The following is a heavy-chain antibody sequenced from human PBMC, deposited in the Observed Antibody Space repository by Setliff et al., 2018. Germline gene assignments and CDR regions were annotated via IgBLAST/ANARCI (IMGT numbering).Heavy chain of an antibody. D-gene: IGHD2-2*02. CDR1: GFTFSYAW. CDR2: SKSETAGGAI. V-gene: IGHV3-15*07. J-gene: IGHJ3*01. Sequence: GGSLRLSCAASGFTFSYAWMHWVRQAPGKGLEWVGRSKSETAGGAIDYAAPVKGRFTISRDDSKNTLYLQMSSLKTEDTAMYYCTTDRAACSGSSCYNGFDVWGQGTMVTV. CDR3: TTDRAACSGSSCYNGFDV.